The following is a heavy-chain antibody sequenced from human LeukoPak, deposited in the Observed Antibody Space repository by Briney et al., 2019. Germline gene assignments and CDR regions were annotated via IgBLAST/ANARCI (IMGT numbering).Heavy chain of an antibody. CDR1: GFTFSSYA. CDR3: ARGSNIVVVTAILNC. D-gene: IGHD2-21*02. J-gene: IGHJ4*02. V-gene: IGHV3-30*04. Sequence: GGSLRLSCAASGFTFSSYAMHWVRQAPGKGLEWVAVISYDGSNKYYADSVKGRFTISRDNSKNTLYLQMNSLRAEDTAVYYCARGSNIVVVTAILNCWGQGTLVTVSS. CDR2: ISYDGSNK.